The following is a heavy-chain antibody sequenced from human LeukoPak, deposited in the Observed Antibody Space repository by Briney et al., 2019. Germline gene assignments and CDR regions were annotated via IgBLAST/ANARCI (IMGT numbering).Heavy chain of an antibody. CDR1: GFIFSDYY. CDR2: ICCRGRST. D-gene: IGHD5-12*01. V-gene: IGHV3-23*01. CDR3: AKDGWLRREGICWFDP. J-gene: IGHJ5*02. Sequence: GESLTLSCAASGFIFSDYYRNWIRQPPGKGLEWVAAICCRGRSTYYADSVKGRFTISSDNAKNILHMQINSLRAEDTAVYYGAKDGWLRREGICWFDPCCEGTLVTASS.